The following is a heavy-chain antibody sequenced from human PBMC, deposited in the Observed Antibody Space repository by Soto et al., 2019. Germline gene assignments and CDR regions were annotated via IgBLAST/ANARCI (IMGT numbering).Heavy chain of an antibody. CDR1: GFTFSSYA. CDR3: AKYGDIGVVNVL. CDR2: ISGSGGRT. D-gene: IGHD3-3*01. Sequence: EVQLLESGGGLVQPGGSLRLSCAASGFTFSSYAMSWVRQAPGKGLEWVSAISGSGGRTYYAVSVKSRFTIFRDNSKNTLYLQMNRLRVEDTAVYYCAKYGDIGVVNVLWGQGTLVTVSS. J-gene: IGHJ4*02. V-gene: IGHV3-23*01.